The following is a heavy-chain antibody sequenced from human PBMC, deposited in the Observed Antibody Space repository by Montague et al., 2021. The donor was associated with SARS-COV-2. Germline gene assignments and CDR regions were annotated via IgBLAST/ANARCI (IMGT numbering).Heavy chain of an antibody. CDR3: ARQPVLRYFDWLSAAYGMDV. CDR2: IYYSGST. D-gene: IGHD3-9*01. CDR1: GGSISSSSYY. Sequence: SETLSLTCTVSGGSISSSSYYWGWIRQPPGKGLEWIRSIYYSGSTYYXPSLKSRVTISVDTSKNQFSLKLSSVTAADTAVYYCARQPVLRYFDWLSAAYGMDVWGQGTTVTVSS. J-gene: IGHJ6*02. V-gene: IGHV4-39*01.